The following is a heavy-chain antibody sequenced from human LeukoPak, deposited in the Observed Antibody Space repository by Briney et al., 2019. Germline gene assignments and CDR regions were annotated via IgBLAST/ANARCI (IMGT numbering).Heavy chain of an antibody. D-gene: IGHD6-13*01. Sequence: PGGSLRLSCAASGFTFSSYWMHWVRQAPGKGLVWVSRINSDGSSTSYADSVKGRFTISRDNAKNTLYLQMNSLRAEDTAVYYCARYGSSWYEVSDYWGQGTLVTVSS. V-gene: IGHV3-74*01. CDR1: GFTFSSYW. CDR3: ARYGSSWYEVSDY. J-gene: IGHJ4*02. CDR2: INSDGSST.